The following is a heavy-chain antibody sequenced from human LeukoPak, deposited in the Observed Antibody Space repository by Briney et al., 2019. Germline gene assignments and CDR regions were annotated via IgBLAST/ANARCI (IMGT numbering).Heavy chain of an antibody. J-gene: IGHJ4*02. CDR2: ISGIGTTI. Sequence: GGSLRLSCTASGVAFSDWYMTWIRQAPGKRLEWISYISGIGTTISYADSVKGRFTISRDNAKNSLYLQMNSLRDEDTAVYYCARDQPRVLLLFDYWGQGTLVTVSS. CDR3: ARDQPRVLLLFDY. V-gene: IGHV3-11*01. D-gene: IGHD1-14*01. CDR1: GVAFSDWY.